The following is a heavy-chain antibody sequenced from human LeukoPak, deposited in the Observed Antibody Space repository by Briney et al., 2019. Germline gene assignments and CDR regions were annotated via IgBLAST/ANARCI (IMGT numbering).Heavy chain of an antibody. D-gene: IGHD2-15*01. CDR1: GGSISSYY. CDR2: IYYSGST. J-gene: IGHJ3*02. Sequence: SETLSLTCTVSGGSISSYYWSWIRQPPGKGLEWIGYIYYSGSTNYNPSLKSRVTISVDTSKNQFSLKLSSVTAADMAVYYCARCSGGSCRRGGAFDIWGQGTMVTVSS. V-gene: IGHV4-59*08. CDR3: ARCSGGSCRRGGAFDI.